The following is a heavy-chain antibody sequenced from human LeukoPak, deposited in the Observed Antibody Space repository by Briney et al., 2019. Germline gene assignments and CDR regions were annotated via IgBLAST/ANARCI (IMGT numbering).Heavy chain of an antibody. CDR3: ARDLASTDV. D-gene: IGHD3-16*01. J-gene: IGHJ6*04. V-gene: IGHV3-20*04. CDR1: GFTFDDYG. Sequence: PGGYLRLSCAASGFTFDDYGMSWVRQAPGKGLEWVSGINWSGGSTGYADSVQGRFTISRDNAKNSLYLQMNSLRADDTALYYRARDLASTDVWGKGTTVTVSS. CDR2: INWSGGST.